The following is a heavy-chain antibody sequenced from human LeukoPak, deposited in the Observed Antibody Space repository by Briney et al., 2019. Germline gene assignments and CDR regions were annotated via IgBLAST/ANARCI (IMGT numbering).Heavy chain of an antibody. Sequence: GRSLRLSCEASGFIFSLYDIHWVRQAPGKGPEWVAIISYDGSNKFYADSVKGRFTISRDNAKNTLWLQMNSLRAEDTAAYYCAKVGSGWFFDYWGQGTLVTVSS. CDR3: AKVGSGWFFDY. V-gene: IGHV3-30*18. D-gene: IGHD6-19*01. J-gene: IGHJ4*02. CDR2: ISYDGSNK. CDR1: GFIFSLYD.